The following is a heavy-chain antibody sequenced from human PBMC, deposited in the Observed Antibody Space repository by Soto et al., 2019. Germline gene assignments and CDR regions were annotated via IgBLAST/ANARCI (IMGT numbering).Heavy chain of an antibody. CDR3: ARDRRSSGWYYFDS. D-gene: IGHD6-19*01. J-gene: IGHJ4*02. V-gene: IGHV3-30*03. Sequence: GGSLRLSCAASGFTFSSYSMNWVRQAPGKGLEWVAMISYDGGDKDYADSVKGRFTISRDNSKNTVYLQMDNLRNEDTAVFYCARDRRSSGWYYFDSWGRGTLVTVSS. CDR1: GFTFSSYS. CDR2: ISYDGGDK.